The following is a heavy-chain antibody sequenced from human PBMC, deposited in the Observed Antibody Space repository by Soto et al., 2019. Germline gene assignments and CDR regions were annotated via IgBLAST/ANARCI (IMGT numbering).Heavy chain of an antibody. V-gene: IGHV1-18*01. Sequence: ASVKVSCKASGYTFTSYGISWVRQAPGQGLEWMGWISAYNGNTNYAQKLQGRVTMTTDTSTSTAYMELRSLRSDDTAVYYCAREEQWLGNYYYYGMDVWGQGTTVTVS. CDR1: GYTFTSYG. J-gene: IGHJ6*02. CDR3: AREEQWLGNYYYYGMDV. CDR2: ISAYNGNT. D-gene: IGHD6-19*01.